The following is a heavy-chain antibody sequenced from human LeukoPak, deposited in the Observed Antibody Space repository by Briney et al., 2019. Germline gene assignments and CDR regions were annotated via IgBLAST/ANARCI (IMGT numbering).Heavy chain of an antibody. V-gene: IGHV3-23*01. D-gene: IGHD2-2*01. Sequence: GGSLRLSCAASGFTFRSYDMSWVRQAPGKGLEWVSTLSGSGDSTYYADSVKGRFTISRGNSKNTLFLQMNSMRAEDTAVYYCAKEVWSAMYYFDFWGQGTLVTVSS. J-gene: IGHJ4*02. CDR2: LSGSGDST. CDR3: AKEVWSAMYYFDF. CDR1: GFTFRSYD.